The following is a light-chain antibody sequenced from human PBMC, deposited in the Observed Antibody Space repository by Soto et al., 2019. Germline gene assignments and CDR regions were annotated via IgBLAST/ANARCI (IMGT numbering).Light chain of an antibody. CDR3: QQRSNWVT. J-gene: IGKJ4*01. V-gene: IGKV3-11*01. CDR2: DAF. CDR1: QSVSNY. Sequence: EIVLTQSPAILSLSPGERATLSCRASQSVSNYLAWYQQKPGQAPRLLIFDAFNRATGIPARFSGSGSGTDFTLTISNLEPEDFAVYYCQQRSNWVTFGGGTKVEIK.